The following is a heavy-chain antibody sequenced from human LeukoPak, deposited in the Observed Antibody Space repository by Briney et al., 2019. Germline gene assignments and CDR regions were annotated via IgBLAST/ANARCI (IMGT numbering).Heavy chain of an antibody. J-gene: IGHJ3*02. CDR3: ARTQNVVVTAIYAFDI. CDR1: GGTFSSYA. CDR2: IIPIFGTA. V-gene: IGHV1-69*05. D-gene: IGHD2-21*02. Sequence: SVKVSCKASGGTFSSYAISWVRQAPGQGLEWTGGIIPIFGTANYAQKFQGRVTITTDESTSTAYMELSSLRSEDTAVYYCARTQNVVVTAIYAFDIWGQGTMVTVSS.